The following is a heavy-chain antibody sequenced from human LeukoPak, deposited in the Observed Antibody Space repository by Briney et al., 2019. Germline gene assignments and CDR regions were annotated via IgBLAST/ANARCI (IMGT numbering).Heavy chain of an antibody. CDR1: GGSISSGGYY. CDR2: INHSGST. J-gene: IGHJ5*02. CDR3: AIAPARYTNWFDP. Sequence: TSQTLSLTCTVSGGSISSGGYYWSWIRQPPGKGLEWIGEINHSGSTNYNPSLKSRVTISVDTSKNQFSLKLSSVTAADTAVYYCAIAPARYTNWFDPWGQGTLVTVSS. V-gene: IGHV4-31*03. D-gene: IGHD1-1*01.